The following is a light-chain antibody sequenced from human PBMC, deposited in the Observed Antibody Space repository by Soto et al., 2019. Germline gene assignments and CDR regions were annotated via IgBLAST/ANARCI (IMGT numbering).Light chain of an antibody. CDR3: AAWDDRLNAL. V-gene: IGLV1-44*01. Sequence: QSVLTQPPSASGTPGQRITISCSGSSSNIGDNPVNWYQQLPGAAPKLLIYINDQRPSGVPDRFSGSKSGTSASLAISGLQNEDEAAYYCAAWDDRLNALFGTGTKVTV. CDR2: IND. CDR1: SSNIGDNP. J-gene: IGLJ1*01.